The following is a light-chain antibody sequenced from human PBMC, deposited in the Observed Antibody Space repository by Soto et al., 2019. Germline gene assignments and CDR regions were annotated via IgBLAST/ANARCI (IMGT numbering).Light chain of an antibody. CDR2: DAS. J-gene: IGKJ1*01. CDR3: QQYNTYSKA. CDR1: QSISNW. V-gene: IGKV1-5*01. Sequence: DIRMTQSPSTLCASVXTGLTITCRASQSISNWLAWYQQRPGKAPKLLIFDASSLESGVPSRFSGSGSGTEFTLTISSLQPDDFATYYCQQYNTYSKAFGQGTKVDIK.